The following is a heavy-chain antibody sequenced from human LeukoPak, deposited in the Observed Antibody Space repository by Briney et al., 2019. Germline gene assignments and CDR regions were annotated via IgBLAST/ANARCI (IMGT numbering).Heavy chain of an antibody. CDR1: GFTFSSYG. CDR2: IRYDGSNK. V-gene: IGHV3-30*02. CDR3: AKDRGVAARLPGY. Sequence: GGSLRLSCAASGFTFSSYGMHWVRQAPGKGLEWVAFIRYDGSNKYYADSVKGRFTISRDNSKNTLYLQMNSLRAEDTAVYYCAKDRGVAARLPGYWGQGTQVTVSS. D-gene: IGHD6-6*01. J-gene: IGHJ4*02.